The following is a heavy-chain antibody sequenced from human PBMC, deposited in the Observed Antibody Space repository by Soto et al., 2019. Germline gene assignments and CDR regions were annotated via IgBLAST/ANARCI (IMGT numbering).Heavy chain of an antibody. J-gene: IGHJ4*02. CDR2: INPNSGGT. D-gene: IGHD3-22*01. Sequence: ASVKVSCKASGYTFTSYGISWVRQAPGQGLEWMGWINPNSGGTNYAQKFQARVTMTRDTSISTAYMELSRLRSDDTAVYYCASDYDSSGYYSYYFDYWGQGTLVTVSS. CDR3: ASDYDSSGYYSYYFDY. V-gene: IGHV1-2*02. CDR1: GYTFTSYG.